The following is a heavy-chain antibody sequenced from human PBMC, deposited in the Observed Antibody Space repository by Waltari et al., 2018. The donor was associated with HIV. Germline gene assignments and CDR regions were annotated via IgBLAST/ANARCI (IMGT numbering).Heavy chain of an antibody. CDR1: GFTFSRHW. CDR2: IKGDGSER. V-gene: IGHV3-7*01. J-gene: IGHJ6*02. CDR3: VREEDFGTIFLNYYYGMDV. D-gene: IGHD3-3*02. Sequence: VESGGGFVQPGGSLRLSCAASGFTFSRHWMSWVRQAPGKGLEWVANIKGDGSERNYVDSVKGLFTISRDNAKNSVYLQMKSLRVEDTAVYFCVREEDFGTIFLNYYYGMDVWGRGTSVTVSS.